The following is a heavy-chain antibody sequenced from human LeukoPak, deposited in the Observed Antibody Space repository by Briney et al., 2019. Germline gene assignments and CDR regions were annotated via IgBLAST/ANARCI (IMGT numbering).Heavy chain of an antibody. V-gene: IGHV1-3*01. CDR2: INAGSGNT. CDR3: ARDRLRYFDLLEEDTESYYFDY. Sequence: GASVKVSCRASGYTFTSYAMHWVRQAPGQRLEWMGWINAGSGNTKYSQKFQGRVTITRDTSASTAYMELSSLRSEDTAVYYCARDRLRYFDLLEEDTESYYFDYWGQGTLVTVSS. J-gene: IGHJ4*02. D-gene: IGHD3-9*01. CDR1: GYTFTSYA.